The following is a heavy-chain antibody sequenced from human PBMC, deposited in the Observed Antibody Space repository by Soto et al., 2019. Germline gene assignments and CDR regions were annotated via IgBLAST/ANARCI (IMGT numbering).Heavy chain of an antibody. Sequence: QVQLVQSGAEVRKPGSSVKVSCKASGGTFTTYDISWVRQAPGQGLEWMGRIIPLFDATKYAQKFQGRVTMTADKSTGTAYMELSSLRSEDTAMYYCARDRSSSWYNGTSYFDSWGQGTLVTVSS. V-gene: IGHV1-69*06. CDR3: ARDRSSSWYNGTSYFDS. D-gene: IGHD6-19*01. J-gene: IGHJ4*02. CDR1: GGTFTTYD. CDR2: IIPLFDAT.